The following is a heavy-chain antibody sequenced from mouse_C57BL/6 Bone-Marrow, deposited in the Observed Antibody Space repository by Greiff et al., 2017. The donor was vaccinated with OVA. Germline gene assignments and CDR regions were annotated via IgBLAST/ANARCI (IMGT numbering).Heavy chain of an antibody. Sequence: QVQLQQSGAELVRPGTSVKVSCKASGYAFTNYLIEWVKQRPGQGLEWIGVINPGSGGTNYNEKFKGKATLTADKSSSTAYMQLSTLTSEDSAVYFCASGGDYTGRVAGYYFDFWGKGTTLTVSS. J-gene: IGHJ2*01. V-gene: IGHV1-54*01. D-gene: IGHD1-1*01. CDR1: GYAFTNYL. CDR3: ASGGDYTGRVAGYYFDF. CDR2: INPGSGGT.